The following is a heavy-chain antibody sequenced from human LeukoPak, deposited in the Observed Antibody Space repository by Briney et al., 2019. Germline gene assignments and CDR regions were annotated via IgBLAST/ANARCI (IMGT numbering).Heavy chain of an antibody. Sequence: ASVKVSCKASGYTFTSYGISWVRQAPGQGLEWMGWISAYNGNTNYAQKFQGRVTMTTDTSTSTAYMELRSLRSDDAAVYYCARDLGDIVVVPAAISLPRGQGTLVTVSS. CDR3: ARDLGDIVVVPAAISLP. D-gene: IGHD2-2*01. CDR2: ISAYNGNT. J-gene: IGHJ5*02. V-gene: IGHV1-18*01. CDR1: GYTFTSYG.